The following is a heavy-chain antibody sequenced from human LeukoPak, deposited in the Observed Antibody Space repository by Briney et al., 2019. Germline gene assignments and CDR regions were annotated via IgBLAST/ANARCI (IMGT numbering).Heavy chain of an antibody. Sequence: ASVKVSCKASGYTFTTYDFSWVRRAPGQGLEWMGWISTYNGNTNYAQKFQGRVTMTTDTSTSTAYMELRSLRSDDTAVYYCARGPISARPGLDYWGQGTLVTVSS. CDR1: GYTFTTYD. CDR2: ISTYNGNT. CDR3: ARGPISARPGLDY. J-gene: IGHJ4*02. V-gene: IGHV1-18*01. D-gene: IGHD6-6*01.